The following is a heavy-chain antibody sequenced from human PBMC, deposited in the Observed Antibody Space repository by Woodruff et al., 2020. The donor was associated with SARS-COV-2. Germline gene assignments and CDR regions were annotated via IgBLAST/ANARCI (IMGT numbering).Heavy chain of an antibody. CDR3: ARSYDKVPSDLSAFDY. V-gene: IGHV4-38-2*01. J-gene: IGHJ4*02. CDR2: SHHGGSA. Sequence: EWIGSSHHGGSAYYNPSLQSRVTTSVDTSNNKFSLKLRSVTAADTAVYYCARSYDKVPSDLSAFDYWGQGIL. D-gene: IGHD3-22*01.